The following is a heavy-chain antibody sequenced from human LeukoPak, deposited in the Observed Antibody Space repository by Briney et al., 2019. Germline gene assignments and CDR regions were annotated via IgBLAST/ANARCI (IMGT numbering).Heavy chain of an antibody. D-gene: IGHD1-20*01. CDR1: GGSISSGGYY. V-gene: IGHV4-30-2*01. CDR3: ARGRYGVTGTFDY. CDR2: IYHSGST. Sequence: PSETLSLTCTVSGGSISSGGYYWSWIRQPPGKGLEWIGYIYHSGSTYYNPSLKSRVTISVDRSKNQFSLKLSSVTAADTAVYYRARGRYGVTGTFDYWGQGTLVTVSS. J-gene: IGHJ4*02.